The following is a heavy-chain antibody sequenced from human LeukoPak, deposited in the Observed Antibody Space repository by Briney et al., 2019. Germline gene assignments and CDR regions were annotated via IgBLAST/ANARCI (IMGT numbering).Heavy chain of an antibody. CDR1: GFTFGISA. D-gene: IGHD5-12*01. V-gene: IGHV3-23*01. Sequence: GSLRLSCAASGFTFGISAMTWVRQAPGKGLQWVSAITGSGGSTYYADSVKGRFTISRDNSKNTLYLRMNGLRAEDTAVYYCATLPRGPIGYVGSGGEDYWGQGTLVTVSS. CDR3: ATLPRGPIGYVGSGGEDY. J-gene: IGHJ4*02. CDR2: ITGSGGST.